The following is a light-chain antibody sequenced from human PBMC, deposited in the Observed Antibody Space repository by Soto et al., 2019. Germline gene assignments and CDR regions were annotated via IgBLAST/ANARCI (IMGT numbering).Light chain of an antibody. CDR2: DAS. CDR3: QQYNSWLWT. J-gene: IGKJ1*01. Sequence: EIVLTQSPATLSLSPGARAPLSCRARQSVGSYLAWYQQRPGQAPRLLIYDASNRATGIPARFSGSGSGTEFTLIISSLQSEDSAVYYCQQYNSWLWTFGQGTKVDIK. V-gene: IGKV3-15*01. CDR1: QSVGSY.